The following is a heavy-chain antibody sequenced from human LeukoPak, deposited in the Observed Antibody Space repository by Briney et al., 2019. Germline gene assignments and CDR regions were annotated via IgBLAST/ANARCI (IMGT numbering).Heavy chain of an antibody. CDR3: ARDFGELLFVY. Sequence: PGGSLRLSCAASGFTFSSYEMNWVRQAPGKGLEWVSYISSSGSTIYYADSVKGRFTFSRDNAKNSLYLQMNSLRAEDTAVYYCARDFGELLFVYWGQGTLVTVSS. CDR2: ISSSGSTI. D-gene: IGHD3-10*01. V-gene: IGHV3-48*03. CDR1: GFTFSSYE. J-gene: IGHJ4*02.